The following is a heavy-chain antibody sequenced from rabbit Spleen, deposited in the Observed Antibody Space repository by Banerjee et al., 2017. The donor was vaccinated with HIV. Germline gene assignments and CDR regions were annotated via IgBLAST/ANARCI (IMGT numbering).Heavy chain of an antibody. Sequence: QSLEESGGDLVKPGASLTLTCTASGFSFSSNYMCWVRQAPGKGLEWIACIYAIGASDPYYANWAKGRFTISKTSSTTVTLQMTSLTVADTATYFCARDTASSFSSYGMDLWGQGTLVTVS. J-gene: IGHJ6*01. CDR2: IYAIGASDP. V-gene: IGHV1S40*01. CDR1: GFSFSSNY. CDR3: ARDTASSFSSYGMDL. D-gene: IGHD6-1*01.